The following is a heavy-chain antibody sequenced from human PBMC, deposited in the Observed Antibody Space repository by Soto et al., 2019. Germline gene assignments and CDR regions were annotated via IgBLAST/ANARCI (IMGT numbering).Heavy chain of an antibody. V-gene: IGHV3-21*01. CDR2: ISSSSSYI. J-gene: IGHJ6*02. Sequence: GGSLRLSCAASGFTFSSYSMNWVRQAPGKGLEWVSSISSSSSYIYYADSVKGRFTISRDNAKNSLYLQMNSLRAEDTAVYYCASGGGRFLEWLNVWGQGTTVTVS. CDR3: ASGGGRFLEWLNV. D-gene: IGHD3-3*01. CDR1: GFTFSSYS.